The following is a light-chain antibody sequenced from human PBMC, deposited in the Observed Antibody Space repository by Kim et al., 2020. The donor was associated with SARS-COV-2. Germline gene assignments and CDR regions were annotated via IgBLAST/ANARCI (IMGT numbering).Light chain of an antibody. V-gene: IGLV2-14*01. Sequence: QSALTQPASVSGSPGQSITISCTGTSSDVGGYNYVCWYQQHPGKAPKLMIYDVSKRPSGVSNRFSGSKSGNTASLTISGLQAEDEANYYCSSYTTSSTSVFGGGTKLTVL. CDR1: SSDVGGYNY. CDR2: DVS. J-gene: IGLJ3*02. CDR3: SSYTTSSTSV.